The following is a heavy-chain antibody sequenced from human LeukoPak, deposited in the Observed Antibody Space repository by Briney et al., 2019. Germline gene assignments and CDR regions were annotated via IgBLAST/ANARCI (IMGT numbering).Heavy chain of an antibody. J-gene: IGHJ5*02. CDR2: ISSSSSYT. Sequence: GGSLRLSCAASGFTFSDYYMSWIRQAPGKGLEWVSYISSSSSYTNYADSVKGRFTISRDNAKNSLYLQMNSPRAEDTAVYYCARVRSTCSGGSCYSGVDWFDPWGQGTLVTVSS. CDR3: ARVRSTCSGGSCYSGVDWFDP. D-gene: IGHD2-15*01. CDR1: GFTFSDYY. V-gene: IGHV3-11*06.